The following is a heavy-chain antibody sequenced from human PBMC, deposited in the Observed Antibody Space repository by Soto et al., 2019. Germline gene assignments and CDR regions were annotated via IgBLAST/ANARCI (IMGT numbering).Heavy chain of an antibody. CDR3: ARARGYSYGRPSFDY. Sequence: SETLSLTCTVSGGSVSSGSYYWSWIRQPPGKGLEWIGYIYYSGSTNYNPSLKSRVTISVDTSKNQFSLELSSVTAADTAVYYCARARGYSYGRPSFDYWGQGTLVTVSS. CDR2: IYYSGST. V-gene: IGHV4-61*01. CDR1: GGSVSSGSYY. J-gene: IGHJ4*02. D-gene: IGHD5-18*01.